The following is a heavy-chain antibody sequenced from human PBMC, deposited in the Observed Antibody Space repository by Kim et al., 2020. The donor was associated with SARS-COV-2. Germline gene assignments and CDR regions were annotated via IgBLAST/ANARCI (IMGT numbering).Heavy chain of an antibody. V-gene: IGHV3-7*01. J-gene: IGHJ4*02. CDR1: GFTFSTYW. Sequence: GGSLRLSCAASGFTFSTYWMSWVRQAPGKGLEWVANVKHDGSDESYVDSVKGRFTISRDNAKNSLYLQMNSLRAEDTAVYYCARVATDVVVVRAATPDYWGQGTLVTVSS. D-gene: IGHD2-15*01. CDR2: VKHDGSDE. CDR3: ARVATDVVVVRAATPDY.